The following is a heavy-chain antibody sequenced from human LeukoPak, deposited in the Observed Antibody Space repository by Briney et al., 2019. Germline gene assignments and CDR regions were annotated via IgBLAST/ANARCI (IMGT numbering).Heavy chain of an antibody. V-gene: IGHV1-69*05. CDR3: ARDGYSYGDNGEDY. Sequence: GASVKVSCKASGYTFTSYDINWVRQATGQGLEWMGRIIPIFGTANYARKFHGRVTITTDESTSTAYMELSSLRSDDTAVYYCARDGYSYGDNGEDYWGQGTLVTVSS. D-gene: IGHD5-18*01. CDR2: IIPIFGTA. CDR1: GYTFTSYD. J-gene: IGHJ4*02.